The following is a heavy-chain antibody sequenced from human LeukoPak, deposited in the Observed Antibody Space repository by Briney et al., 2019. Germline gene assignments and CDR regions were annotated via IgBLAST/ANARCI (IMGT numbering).Heavy chain of an antibody. J-gene: IGHJ4*02. D-gene: IGHD3-16*02. CDR1: GFTFGDYA. CDR3: TRDPGDYVWGSYRYPDY. CDR2: IRSKAYGGTT. Sequence: GGSLRLSCTASGFTFGDYAMSWFRQAPGKGLEWVGFIRSKAYGGTTEYAASVKGRFTISRDDSKSIAYLQMNSLKTEDTAVYYCTRDPGDYVWGSYRYPDYWGQGTLVTVSS. V-gene: IGHV3-49*03.